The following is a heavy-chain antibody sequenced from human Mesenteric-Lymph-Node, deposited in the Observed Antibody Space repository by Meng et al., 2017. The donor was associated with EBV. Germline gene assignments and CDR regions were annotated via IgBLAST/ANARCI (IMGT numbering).Heavy chain of an antibody. V-gene: IGHV3-21*01. CDR1: GVTFSSYS. CDR3: ARDLGYYYDSRVNGDFQH. D-gene: IGHD3-22*01. J-gene: IGHJ1*01. Sequence: EVQLVESGGGLVKPGGALRLSCGASGVTFSSYSMNWVRQAPGKGLEWVSSISSSSSYIYYADSVKGRFTISRDNAKNSLYLQMNSLRAEDTAVYYCARDLGYYYDSRVNGDFQHWGQGTMGTVSS. CDR2: ISSSSSYI.